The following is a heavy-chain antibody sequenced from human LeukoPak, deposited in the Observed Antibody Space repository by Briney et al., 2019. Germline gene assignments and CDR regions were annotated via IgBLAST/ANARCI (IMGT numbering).Heavy chain of an antibody. Sequence: PSETLSLTCTVSGGSISSYYWSWIRQPPGKGLEWIAYIYYNEAPNYNPSLNARVTMSLDMSKNQFSLRLTSVTAADTAVYYCARGHYDLAPWGQGILVTVSS. CDR3: ARGHYDLAP. V-gene: IGHV4-59*08. J-gene: IGHJ5*02. D-gene: IGHD3/OR15-3a*01. CDR1: GGSISSYY. CDR2: IYYNEAP.